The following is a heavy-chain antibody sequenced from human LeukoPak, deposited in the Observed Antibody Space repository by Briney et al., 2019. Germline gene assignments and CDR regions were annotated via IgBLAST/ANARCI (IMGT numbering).Heavy chain of an antibody. CDR2: INHSGST. V-gene: IGHV4-34*01. CDR3: ARGRIAAAGTTSYYYYGMDV. Sequence: PSETLSLTCAVYGGSFSGYYWSWIRQPPGKGLGWIGEINHSGSTNYNPSLKSRVTISVDTSKNQFSLKLSSVTAADTAVYYCARGRIAAAGTTSYYYYGMDVWGQGTTVTVSS. J-gene: IGHJ6*02. D-gene: IGHD6-13*01. CDR1: GGSFSGYY.